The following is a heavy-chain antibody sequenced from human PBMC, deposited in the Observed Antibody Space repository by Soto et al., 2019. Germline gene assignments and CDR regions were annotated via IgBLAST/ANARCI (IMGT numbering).Heavy chain of an antibody. CDR2: IIPIFGTA. J-gene: IGHJ4*02. V-gene: IGHV1-69*01. D-gene: IGHD4-17*01. CDR3: ARDASDYGDPPYFDY. Sequence: QVQLVQSGAEVEKPGSSVMLSCKAYGGTFTSYAISWVRQAPGHGLEWMGGIIPIFGTANYAQKFQGRVTITADESTSTAYMELSSLRLEDTGVYYCARDASDYGDPPYFDYWGQGTLVTVSS. CDR1: GGTFTSYA.